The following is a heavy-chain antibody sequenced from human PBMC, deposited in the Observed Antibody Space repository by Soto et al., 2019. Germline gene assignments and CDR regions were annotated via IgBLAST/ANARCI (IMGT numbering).Heavy chain of an antibody. D-gene: IGHD1-1*01. CDR3: AKDGGTTGTHY. J-gene: IGHJ4*02. CDR2: ISYDGSNK. Sequence: QVQLVESGGGVVQPGRSLRLPCAASGFTFSSYGMHWVRQAPGKGLEWVAVISYDGSNKYYADSVKGRFTISRDNSKNTLYLQMNSLRAEDTAVYYCAKDGGTTGTHYWGQGTLVTVSS. CDR1: GFTFSSYG. V-gene: IGHV3-30*18.